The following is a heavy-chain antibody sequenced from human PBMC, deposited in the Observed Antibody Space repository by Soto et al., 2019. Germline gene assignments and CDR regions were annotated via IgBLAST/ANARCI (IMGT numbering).Heavy chain of an antibody. Sequence: PGGSLRLSCAASGFTFSSYGMHWVRQAPGKGLEWVAVIWYDGSNKYYADSVKGRFTISRDNSKNTLYLQMNSLRAEDTAVYYCAREGPAEGDSSGYYSFDYWGQGTLVTVSS. J-gene: IGHJ4*02. CDR2: IWYDGSNK. V-gene: IGHV3-33*01. CDR1: GFTFSSYG. D-gene: IGHD3-22*01. CDR3: AREGPAEGDSSGYYSFDY.